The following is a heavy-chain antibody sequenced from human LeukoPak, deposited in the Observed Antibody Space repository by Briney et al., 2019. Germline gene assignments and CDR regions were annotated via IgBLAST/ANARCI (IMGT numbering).Heavy chain of an antibody. Sequence: GGSLRLSCAASGLTFDDYAMHWVRQAPGKGLEWVSLISGDGGNTYYADSVKGRFTISRDNSKNTLYLQMKSLRVEDTAVYYCAEGHRWHDYWGQGTLVTVSS. J-gene: IGHJ4*02. CDR2: ISGDGGNT. CDR3: AEGHRWHDY. CDR1: GLTFDDYA. V-gene: IGHV3-43*02. D-gene: IGHD4-23*01.